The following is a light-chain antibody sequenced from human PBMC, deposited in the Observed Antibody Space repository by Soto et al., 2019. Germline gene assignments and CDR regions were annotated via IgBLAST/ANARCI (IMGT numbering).Light chain of an antibody. J-gene: IGLJ3*02. CDR3: AAWDDSLSGVV. CDR1: SSNLGTNY. CDR2: RNN. Sequence: QPVLTQPPSASGTPGQRVAISCSGSSSNLGTNYVYWYQQFPGTAPKLLIYRNNQRPSGVPDRFSGSKSGTSASLAISGLRSEDEADYYCAAWDDSLSGVVFGGGTKLTVL. V-gene: IGLV1-47*01.